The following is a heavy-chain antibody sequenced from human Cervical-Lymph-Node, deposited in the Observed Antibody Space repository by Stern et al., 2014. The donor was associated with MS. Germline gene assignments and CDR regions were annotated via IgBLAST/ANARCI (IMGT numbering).Heavy chain of an antibody. CDR2: IYPYDSDT. CDR3: ARHVQGFDY. J-gene: IGHJ4*02. V-gene: IGHV5-51*01. Sequence: DQLVQSGAEVKKPGESLKISCKLSGYSFTIYYIAWVRQMPGKGLEWMGVIYPYDSDTTYSPSFQGQVTISADKSITTAYLQWSSLRASDIAMYYCARHVQGFDYWGQGTLVTVSS. CDR1: GYSFTIYY.